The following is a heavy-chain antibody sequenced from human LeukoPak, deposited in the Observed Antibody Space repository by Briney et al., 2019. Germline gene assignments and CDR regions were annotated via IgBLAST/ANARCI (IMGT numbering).Heavy chain of an antibody. V-gene: IGHV3-48*03. CDR3: AELGITMIGGV. CDR1: GFTFSSYE. D-gene: IGHD3-10*02. Sequence: GGSLRLSCAASGFTFSSYEMNWVRQAPGKGLEGVSYISSSGSTIYYADAVKGRFTISRDNAKNSLYLQMNSLRAEDTAVYYCAELGITMIGGVWGKGTTVTISS. CDR2: ISSSGSTI. J-gene: IGHJ6*04.